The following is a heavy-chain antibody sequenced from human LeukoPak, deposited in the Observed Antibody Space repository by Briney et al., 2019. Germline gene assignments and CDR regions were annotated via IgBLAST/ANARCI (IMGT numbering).Heavy chain of an antibody. CDR3: ARVNCSSSSCYDF. CDR2: ISAYNGDT. V-gene: IGHV1-18*01. D-gene: IGHD2-2*01. Sequence: ASVKVSCKASGYTSTSYGISWVRQAPGQGLEWMGWISAYNGDTKYAQNLQGRVTMTTDTSTSTAYMELRSLISDDTAVYYCARVNCSSSSCYDFWGPGTLVTVSS. CDR1: GYTSTSYG. J-gene: IGHJ4*02.